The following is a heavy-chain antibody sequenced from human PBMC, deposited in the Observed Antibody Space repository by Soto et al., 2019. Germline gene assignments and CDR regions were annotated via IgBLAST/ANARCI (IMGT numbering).Heavy chain of an antibody. CDR1: GGSISNAAYS. D-gene: IGHD5-18*01. V-gene: IGHV4-30-2*01. CDR2: IYPSGMP. Sequence: QLQLQESGSGLVKPSHTLSLTCTVSGGSISNAAYSWSWIRQPPGKGLEWIGYIYPSGMPFYNPSLRRRVTISIDRSNDQFSLNLKSVSSADTAVYYCARESGGYGLFDSWGQGTLVTVSS. CDR3: ARESGGYGLFDS. J-gene: IGHJ4*02.